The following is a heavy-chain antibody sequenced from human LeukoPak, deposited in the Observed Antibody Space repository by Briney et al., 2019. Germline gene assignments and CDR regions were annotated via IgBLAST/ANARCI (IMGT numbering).Heavy chain of an antibody. Sequence: GGSLRLSCAASGFTFSSYAMSWVRQAPGKGLEWVSAISGSGGSTYYADSVKGRFTISRDNAKNSLYLQMNSLRAEDTAVYYCARSPYPRVYMDVWGKGTTVTVSS. V-gene: IGHV3-23*01. CDR2: ISGSGGST. CDR1: GFTFSSYA. D-gene: IGHD2-2*01. J-gene: IGHJ6*03. CDR3: ARSPYPRVYMDV.